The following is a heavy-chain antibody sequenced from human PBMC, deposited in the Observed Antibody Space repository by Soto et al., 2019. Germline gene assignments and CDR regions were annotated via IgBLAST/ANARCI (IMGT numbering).Heavy chain of an antibody. CDR1: GGTFSSYA. Sequence: QVQLVQSGAEVKKPGSSVKVSCKASGGTFSSYAISWVRQAPGQGLEWMGGIIPIFGTANYAQKFEGRVTITADKSTSTAYKELSSVRSEDTALYYFARKIVVVPAARYGMDVWGQGTTVTVSS. J-gene: IGHJ6*01. CDR3: ARKIVVVPAARYGMDV. CDR2: IIPIFGTA. V-gene: IGHV1-69*06. D-gene: IGHD2-2*01.